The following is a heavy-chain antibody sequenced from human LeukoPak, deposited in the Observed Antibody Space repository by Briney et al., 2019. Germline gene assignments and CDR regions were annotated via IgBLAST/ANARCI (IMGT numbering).Heavy chain of an antibody. D-gene: IGHD6-19*01. V-gene: IGHV1-2*02. Sequence: GASVKVSCKASGYTFTGYYMHWVRQAPGQGLEWMGWVNPNSGGTNYAQKFQGRVTMTRDTSISTVYMELSRLRSDDTAVYYCARDFPSSGWYHPFDYWGQGILVTVSS. CDR2: VNPNSGGT. CDR1: GYTFTGYY. CDR3: ARDFPSSGWYHPFDY. J-gene: IGHJ4*02.